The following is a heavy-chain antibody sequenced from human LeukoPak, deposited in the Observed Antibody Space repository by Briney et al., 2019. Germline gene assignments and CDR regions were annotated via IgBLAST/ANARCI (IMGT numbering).Heavy chain of an antibody. J-gene: IGHJ3*02. CDR3: ARVAGVMGAFDI. V-gene: IGHV1-58*02. CDR1: GFTFTSSA. D-gene: IGHD6-19*01. CDR2: IVVGSGNT. Sequence: GTSVKVSCKASGFTFTSSAMQWVRQTRGQGLEWIGWIVVGSGNTNYAQKFQERVTITRDMSTRTAYMELSSLRSADTAVYYCARVAGVMGAFDIWGQGTMVTVSS.